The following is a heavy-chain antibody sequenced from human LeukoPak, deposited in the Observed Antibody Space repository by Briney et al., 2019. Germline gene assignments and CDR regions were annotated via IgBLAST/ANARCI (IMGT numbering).Heavy chain of an antibody. CDR1: GFTFSSYG. CDR3: AKDLDIVVVPADRSTGWFDP. D-gene: IGHD2-2*03. Sequence: GGSLRLSCAASGFTFSSYGMHWVRQAPGKGLEWVAFIRYDGSNKYYADSVKGRFTISRDNSKNTLYLQMNSLRAEDTAVYYCAKDLDIVVVPADRSTGWFDPWGQGTLVTVSS. J-gene: IGHJ5*02. CDR2: IRYDGSNK. V-gene: IGHV3-30*02.